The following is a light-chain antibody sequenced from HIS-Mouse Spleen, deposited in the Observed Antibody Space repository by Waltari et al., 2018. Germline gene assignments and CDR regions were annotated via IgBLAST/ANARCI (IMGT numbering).Light chain of an antibody. CDR3: SSYTSSSTWV. CDR2: DVS. J-gene: IGLJ3*02. V-gene: IGLV2-14*03. CDR1: SSDVGGYNY. Sequence: QSALTQPASVSGSPGQSITISCTGTSSDVGGYNYVSWYQQHPGKAPKLMVYDVSNRPSGVPNRFSGSKSGNTASLTISGLQAEDEADYYCSSYTSSSTWVFGGGTKLTVL.